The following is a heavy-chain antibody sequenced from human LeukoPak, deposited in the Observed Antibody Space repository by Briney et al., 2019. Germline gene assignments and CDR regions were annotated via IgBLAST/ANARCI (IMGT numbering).Heavy chain of an antibody. CDR1: GFTFSSYA. D-gene: IGHD3-3*01. CDR2: LRGGGET. Sequence: GGSLRLSCAASGFTFSSYAMSWVRQAPARGLEWVSSLRGGGETSYADSVKGRFTLSRDDSRNTVYLQMNNLRVEDTAVYFCAKASWVSSADAVLWGQGTLVTVSS. V-gene: IGHV3-23*01. CDR3: AKASWVSSADAVL. J-gene: IGHJ4*02.